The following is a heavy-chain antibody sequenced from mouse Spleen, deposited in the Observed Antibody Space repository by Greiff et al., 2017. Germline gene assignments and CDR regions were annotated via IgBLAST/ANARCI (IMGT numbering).Heavy chain of an antibody. V-gene: IGHV1-19*01. Sequence: VQLKESGPVLVKPGASVKMSCKASGYTFTDYYMNWVKQSHGKSLEWIGVINPYNGGTSYNQKFKGKATLTVDKSSSTAYMELNSLTSEDSAVYYCARQSQTGTDYWGQGTTLTVSS. CDR1: GYTFTDYY. D-gene: IGHD4-1*01. CDR2: INPYNGGT. CDR3: ARQSQTGTDY. J-gene: IGHJ2*01.